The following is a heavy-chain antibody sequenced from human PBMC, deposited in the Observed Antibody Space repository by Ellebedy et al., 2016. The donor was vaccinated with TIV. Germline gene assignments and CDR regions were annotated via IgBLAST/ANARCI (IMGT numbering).Heavy chain of an antibody. J-gene: IGHJ4*02. Sequence: GGSLRLSXAASGFTFSNYGMHWVRQAPGKGLEWVAVIWYDGSNKYYADSVKGRFTISRDNSKNTLYLQMDSLTVEDTAVYYCARDGDFWGQGTLVTVSS. CDR2: IWYDGSNK. V-gene: IGHV3-33*01. CDR1: GFTFSNYG. CDR3: ARDGDF.